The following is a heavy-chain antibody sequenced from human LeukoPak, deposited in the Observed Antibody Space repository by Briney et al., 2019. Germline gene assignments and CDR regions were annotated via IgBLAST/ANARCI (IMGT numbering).Heavy chain of an antibody. D-gene: IGHD6-13*01. CDR1: GGSIGSYY. CDR3: ARRHSSSWYFDY. J-gene: IGHJ4*02. Sequence: SETLSLTCTVSGGSIGSYYWSWIRQPPGKGLEWIGYIYYSGSTNYNPSLKSRVTISVDTSKNQFSLKLSSVTAADTAVYYCARRHSSSWYFDYWGQGTLVTVSS. CDR2: IYYSGST. V-gene: IGHV4-59*08.